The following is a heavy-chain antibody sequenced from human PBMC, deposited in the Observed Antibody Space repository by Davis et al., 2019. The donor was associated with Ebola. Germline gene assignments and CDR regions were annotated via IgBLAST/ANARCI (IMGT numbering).Heavy chain of an antibody. Sequence: GESLKISRAASGFTSSSHAMTWVRQAAGKGLEWVANINEGGSERYYVDSVKGRFTISRDNAKNSLFLQMNSLRAEDTAVYYCASGGHVDYCGQATLVTVSS. CDR2: INEGGSER. CDR1: GFTSSSHA. V-gene: IGHV3-7*01. CDR3: ASGGHVDY. J-gene: IGHJ4*02. D-gene: IGHD2-15*01.